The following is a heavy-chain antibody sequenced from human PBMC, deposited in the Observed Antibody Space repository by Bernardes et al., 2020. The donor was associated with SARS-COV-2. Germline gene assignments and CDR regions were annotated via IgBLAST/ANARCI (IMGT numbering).Heavy chain of an antibody. CDR1: GYSISSGYY. V-gene: IGHV4-38-2*02. Sequence: SETLSLTCAVSGYSISSGYYWGWIRPPPGKGLEWIGSIYHSRSTYYNPSLKSRVTISVDTSKNQFSLKLSSVTAADTAVYYCARDCSSTSCYAGMGWVDGMDVWGQGTTVTVSS. CDR2: IYHSRST. CDR3: ARDCSSTSCYAGMGWVDGMDV. J-gene: IGHJ6*02. D-gene: IGHD2-2*01.